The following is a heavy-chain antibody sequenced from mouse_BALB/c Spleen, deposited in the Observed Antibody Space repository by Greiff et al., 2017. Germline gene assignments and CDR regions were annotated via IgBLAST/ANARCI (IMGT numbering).Heavy chain of an antibody. Sequence: VQLQQSGAELVKPGASVKLSCTASGFNIKDYYMHWVKQRPEQGLEWIGWIDPENGNTIYDPKFQGKASITADTSSNTAYLQLSSLTSEDTAVYYCARVDRYGSSWFAYWGQGTLVTVSA. CDR1: GFNIKDYY. CDR3: ARVDRYGSSWFAY. CDR2: IDPENGNT. J-gene: IGHJ3*01. D-gene: IGHD1-1*01. V-gene: IGHV14-1*02.